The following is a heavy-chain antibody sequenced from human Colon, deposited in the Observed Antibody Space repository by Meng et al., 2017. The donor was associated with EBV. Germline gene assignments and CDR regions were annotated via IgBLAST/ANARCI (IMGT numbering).Heavy chain of an antibody. V-gene: IGHV4-4*02. CDR2: IYRGGGT. J-gene: IGHJ4*02. D-gene: IGHD2-2*01. Sequence: HLEGAGPGLVGPSGTPSLTCAVSGGSISTGDWWSWVRQPPGKGLEWIGEIYRGGGTNYNPSFKSRVTISVDTSNNHFSLKLSYVTAADTAVYYCARVRVIPAAVGFDYWGQGTLVTVSS. CDR3: ARVRVIPAAVGFDY. CDR1: GGSISTGDW.